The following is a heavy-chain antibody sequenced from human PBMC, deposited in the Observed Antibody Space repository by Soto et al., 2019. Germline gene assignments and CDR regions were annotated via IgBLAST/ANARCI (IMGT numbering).Heavy chain of an antibody. Sequence: PGGSLRLSCAASGFTFSSYAMSWVRQAPGKGLEWVSAISGSGGSTYYADSVKGRFTISRDNSKNTLYLQMNSLRAEDTAVYYCANPPPTYYYDSSGSCYFDYWGQGTLVTVSS. J-gene: IGHJ4*02. CDR1: GFTFSSYA. V-gene: IGHV3-23*01. CDR3: ANPPPTYYYDSSGSCYFDY. CDR2: ISGSGGST. D-gene: IGHD3-22*01.